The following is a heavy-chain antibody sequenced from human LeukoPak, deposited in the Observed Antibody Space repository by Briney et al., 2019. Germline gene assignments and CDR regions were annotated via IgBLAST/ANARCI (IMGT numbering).Heavy chain of an antibody. CDR1: GFTFDDYA. CDR3: ARDAPYSSGWYGDGFDY. D-gene: IGHD6-19*01. J-gene: IGHJ4*02. V-gene: IGHV3-20*04. Sequence: GGSLRLSCAASGFTFDDYAMSWVRQVPGKGLEWVSGINWNGGSTGYADSVKGRFTISRDNAKNSLYLQMNSLRAEDTALYYCARDAPYSSGWYGDGFDYWGQGTLVTVSS. CDR2: INWNGGST.